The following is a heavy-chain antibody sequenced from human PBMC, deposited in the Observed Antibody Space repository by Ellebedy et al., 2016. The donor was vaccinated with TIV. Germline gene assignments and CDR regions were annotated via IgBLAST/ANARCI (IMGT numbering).Heavy chain of an antibody. CDR1: GFTFHNYW. V-gene: IGHV3-7*04. D-gene: IGHD6-19*01. CDR2: IKRDGSEK. Sequence: GESLKISCAASGFTFHNYWMNWVRQAPGKGLEWVANIKRDGSEKYYVDSVKGRFTISRDNTNNSLYLQMNSLRAEDTAVYYCARDRAVGTMDAFDTWGQGTMVTVSS. CDR3: ARDRAVGTMDAFDT. J-gene: IGHJ3*02.